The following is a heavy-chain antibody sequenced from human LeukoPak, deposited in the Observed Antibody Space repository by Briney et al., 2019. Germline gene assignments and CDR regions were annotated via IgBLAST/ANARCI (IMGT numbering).Heavy chain of an antibody. CDR3: AREKPAVPGTYFDY. D-gene: IGHD6-19*01. CDR2: IKPNGGGT. V-gene: IGHV1-2*02. CDR1: GYTFIDSY. J-gene: IGHJ4*02. Sequence: ASVKVSCKSSGYTFIDSYIHWVRQAPGQGLEWMGWIKPNGGGTQYAQKFQGRVTMTRDTSVSSTYMELSGLRSDDTAVYYCAREKPAVPGTYFDYWGQGSLVTVSS.